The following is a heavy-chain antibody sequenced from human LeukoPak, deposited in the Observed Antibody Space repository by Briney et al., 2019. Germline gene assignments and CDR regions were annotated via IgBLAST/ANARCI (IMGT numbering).Heavy chain of an antibody. V-gene: IGHV1-24*01. J-gene: IGHJ3*02. CDR1: GYTLTELS. Sequence: ASVKVSCKVSGYTLTELSMHWVRQAPGKGLEWMGGFDPEDGETIYAQKFQGRVTMTTDTSTSAAYMELRSLRSDDTAVYYCARLQNKYYDFWSGSYGDAFDIWGQGTMVTVSS. CDR3: ARLQNKYYDFWSGSYGDAFDI. D-gene: IGHD3-3*01. CDR2: FDPEDGET.